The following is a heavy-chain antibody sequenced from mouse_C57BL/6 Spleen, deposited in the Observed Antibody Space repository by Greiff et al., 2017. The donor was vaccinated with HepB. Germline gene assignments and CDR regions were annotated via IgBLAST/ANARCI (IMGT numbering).Heavy chain of an antibody. D-gene: IGHD2-4*01. CDR3: ARLYDYDGYYFDY. V-gene: IGHV3-6*01. J-gene: IGHJ2*01. CDR1: GYSITSGYY. CDR2: ISYDGSN. Sequence: VQLQESGPGLVKPSQSLSLTCSVTGYSITSGYYWNWIRQFPGNKLEWMGYISYDGSNNYNPSLKNRISITRDTSKNQFFLKLNSVTTEDTATYYCARLYDYDGYYFDYWGQGTTLTVSS.